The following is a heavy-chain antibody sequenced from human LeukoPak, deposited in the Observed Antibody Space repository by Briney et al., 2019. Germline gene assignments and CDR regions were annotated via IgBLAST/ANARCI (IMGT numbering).Heavy chain of an antibody. CDR2: INPNSGGT. CDR3: ARGDVVVPAARPRYNWFDP. Sequence: ASVKVSCKASGYTFTGYYMHWVRQAPGQGLEWMGWINPNSGGTNCAQKFQGRVTMTRDTSISTAYMELSRLRSDDTAVYYCARGDVVVPAARPRYNWFDPWGQGTLVTVSS. D-gene: IGHD2-2*01. CDR1: GYTFTGYY. J-gene: IGHJ5*02. V-gene: IGHV1-2*02.